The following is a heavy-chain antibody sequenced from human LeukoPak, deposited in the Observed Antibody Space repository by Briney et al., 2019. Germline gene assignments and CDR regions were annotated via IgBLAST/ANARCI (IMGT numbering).Heavy chain of an antibody. CDR2: ISYDGSNK. D-gene: IGHD5-18*01. CDR3: ARESIQLWLTYYFDY. J-gene: IGHJ4*02. Sequence: GGSLRLSCAASGFTFSSYAMHWVRQAPGKGLEWVAVISYDGSNKYYADSVKGRFTISRDNSKNTLYLQMNSLRAEDTAVYYCARESIQLWLTYYFDYWGQGTLVTVSS. V-gene: IGHV3-30-3*01. CDR1: GFTFSSYA.